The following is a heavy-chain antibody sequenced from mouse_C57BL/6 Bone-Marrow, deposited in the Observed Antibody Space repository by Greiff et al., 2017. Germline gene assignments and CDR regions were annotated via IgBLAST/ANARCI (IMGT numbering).Heavy chain of an antibody. CDR1: GYTFTSYW. D-gene: IGHD4-1*01. Sequence: QVQLQQPGTELVKPGASVKLSCKASGYTFTSYWMHWVKQRPGQGLEWIGNINPSNGGTNYDEKFKSKATLTVDQSSSTAYMQLSSLTADDSAVYYCAITEGGTSGFAYWGQGTLVTVSA. V-gene: IGHV1-53*01. CDR2: INPSNGGT. CDR3: AITEGGTSGFAY. J-gene: IGHJ3*01.